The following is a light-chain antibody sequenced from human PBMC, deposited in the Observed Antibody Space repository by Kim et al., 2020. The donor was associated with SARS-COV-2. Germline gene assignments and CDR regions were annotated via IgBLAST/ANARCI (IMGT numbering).Light chain of an antibody. CDR1: QSVSPS. V-gene: IGKV1-5*03. Sequence: ASSGNSGIITSRAIQSVSPSLSWYQHKPGKAPHLLFYKTSASATGVPSRFSGSGSGTEFTLTITNLQPDDFATYYGLQYKTYTRTFGQGTKVEI. CDR2: KTS. CDR3: LQYKTYTRT. J-gene: IGKJ1*01.